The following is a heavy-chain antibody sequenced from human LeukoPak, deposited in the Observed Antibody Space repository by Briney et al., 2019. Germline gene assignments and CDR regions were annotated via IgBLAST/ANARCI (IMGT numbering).Heavy chain of an antibody. V-gene: IGHV4-34*01. CDR3: ARDGDYLDY. J-gene: IGHJ4*02. Sequence: SETLSLTCGVSDGSSRGYFWSWIRQAPGKGLEWIGEIDHSGSSNYNPSLKSRVTMSVDTSNKHFSLKLTSVTAADTAVYYCARDGDYLDYWGPGTLVSISS. CDR2: IDHSGSS. CDR1: DGSSRGYF.